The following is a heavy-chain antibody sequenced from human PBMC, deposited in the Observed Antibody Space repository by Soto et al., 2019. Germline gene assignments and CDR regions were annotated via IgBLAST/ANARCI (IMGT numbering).Heavy chain of an antibody. V-gene: IGHV4-39*07. Sequence: SETLSLTCTVSGGSISSSSYYWGWIRQPPGKGLEWIGSIYYSGSTYYNPSLKSRVTISVDTSKNQFSLKLSSVTAADTAVYYCAYQTGESYFDYWGQGTLVTVSS. J-gene: IGHJ4*02. CDR1: GGSISSSSYY. CDR3: AYQTGESYFDY. CDR2: IYYSGST. D-gene: IGHD7-27*01.